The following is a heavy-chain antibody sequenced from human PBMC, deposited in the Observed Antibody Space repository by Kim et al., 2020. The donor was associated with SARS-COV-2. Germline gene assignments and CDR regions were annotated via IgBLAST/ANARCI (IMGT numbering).Heavy chain of an antibody. Sequence: SETLSLTCTVSGGSISSSSYYWGWIRQPPGKGLEWIGSIYYSGSTYYNPSLKSRVTISVDTSKNQFSLKLSSVTAADTAVYYCARSGYFDWLLSIAFDIWGQGTMVTVSS. D-gene: IGHD3-9*01. CDR2: IYYSGST. V-gene: IGHV4-39*01. CDR3: ARSGYFDWLLSIAFDI. J-gene: IGHJ3*02. CDR1: GGSISSSSYY.